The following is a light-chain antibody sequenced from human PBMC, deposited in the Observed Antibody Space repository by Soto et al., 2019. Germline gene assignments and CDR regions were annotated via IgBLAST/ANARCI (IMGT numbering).Light chain of an antibody. V-gene: IGKV4-1*01. CDR2: WSS. CDR3: QHLNSYPRALA. CDR1: QSVAYTSNKKTY. Sequence: DIVMTQSPDSLAVSLGERATINCKSSQSVAYTSNKKTYVAWYQQKAGQPPKLLLYWSSTRASGVPDRFSGSGSGTEFTLTISSLQPEDFATYYCQHLNSYPRALAFGGGTKVEI. J-gene: IGKJ4*01.